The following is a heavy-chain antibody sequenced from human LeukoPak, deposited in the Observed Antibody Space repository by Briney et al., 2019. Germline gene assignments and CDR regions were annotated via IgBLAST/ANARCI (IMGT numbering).Heavy chain of an antibody. D-gene: IGHD6-19*01. V-gene: IGHV4-39*01. J-gene: IGHJ4*01. CDR1: GGSISISSYC. CDR3: ARLSSGLYNFEY. Sequence: SETLSLTCTVSGGSISISSYCCGWISQPTGKWLGWMGKIYDNGSTFYNPSLKSRVTISVDTSTSQFSLKLISLTAAARPVNVCARLSSGLYNFEYCGHGTLVIVSA. CDR2: IYDNGST.